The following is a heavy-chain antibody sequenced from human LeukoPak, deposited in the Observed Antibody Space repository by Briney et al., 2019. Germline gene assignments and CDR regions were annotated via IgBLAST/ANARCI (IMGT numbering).Heavy chain of an antibody. D-gene: IGHD3-22*01. CDR1: GVSISSYY. CDR3: ARERYYYDSSGYPLTY. CDR2: IYTSGST. Sequence: PSETLPLTCTVSGVSISSYYWSWIRQPAGKGLEWIGRIYTSGSTNYNPSLKSRVTMSVDTSKNQFSLKLSSVTAADTAVYYCARERYYYDSSGYPLTYWGQGTLVTVSS. J-gene: IGHJ4*02. V-gene: IGHV4-4*07.